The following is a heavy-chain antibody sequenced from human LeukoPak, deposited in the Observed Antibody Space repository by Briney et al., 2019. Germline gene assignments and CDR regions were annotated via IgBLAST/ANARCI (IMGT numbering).Heavy chain of an antibody. Sequence: ASVKVSCKASGYSFSSYDINWVRQATGQGLEWMGWMNPNSGNTGYAQEFQGRVSMTRNTSINTAYMELSSLRSEDTAVYYCARVGGSGSYTSHYFDYWGQGTLVTVSS. D-gene: IGHD3-10*01. CDR2: MNPNSGNT. V-gene: IGHV1-8*01. CDR3: ARVGGSGSYTSHYFDY. J-gene: IGHJ4*02. CDR1: GYSFSSYD.